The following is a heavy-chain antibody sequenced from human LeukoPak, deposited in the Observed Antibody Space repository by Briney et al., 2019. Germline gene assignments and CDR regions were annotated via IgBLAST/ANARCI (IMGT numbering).Heavy chain of an antibody. CDR3: AREGVRPEYGSGSCYDYYFDY. CDR2: INHSGST. CDR1: GGSFSGYY. D-gene: IGHD3-10*01. J-gene: IGHJ4*02. Sequence: SETLSLTCAVYGGSFSGYYWSWIRQPPGKGLEWIGEINHSGSTNYNPSLKSRVTISVDTSKNQFSLKLSSVTAADTAVYYCAREGVRPEYGSGSCYDYYFDYWGQGTLVTVSS. V-gene: IGHV4-34*01.